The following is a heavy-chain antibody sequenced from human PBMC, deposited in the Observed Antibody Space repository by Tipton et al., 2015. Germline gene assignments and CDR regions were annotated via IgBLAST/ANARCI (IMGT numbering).Heavy chain of an antibody. Sequence: SLRLSCVASGFTFSNYWMTWVRQAPGKGLEWVANIKPDGSESYYLDSVKGRFTFFRDNAKNSLHLQLNNLRAEDTAVYYCARSGGYGRDFWGQGTLVTVSS. J-gene: IGHJ4*02. V-gene: IGHV3-7*01. D-gene: IGHD5-12*01. CDR2: IKPDGSES. CDR3: ARSGGYGRDF. CDR1: GFTFSNYW.